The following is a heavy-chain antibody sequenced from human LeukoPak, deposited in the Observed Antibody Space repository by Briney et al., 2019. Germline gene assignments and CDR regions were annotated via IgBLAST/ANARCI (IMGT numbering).Heavy chain of an antibody. Sequence: PSETLSLTCAVYGGSFSGYYWSWIRQPPGKGLEWIGEINHSGSTNYNPSLKSRVTISVDTSKNQFSLRLTSVTAADTAVYYCVRTNPWDLTYYFDYWGQGTLVTVSS. CDR2: INHSGST. V-gene: IGHV4-34*01. CDR1: GGSFSGYY. CDR3: VRTNPWDLTYYFDY. D-gene: IGHD1-14*01. J-gene: IGHJ4*02.